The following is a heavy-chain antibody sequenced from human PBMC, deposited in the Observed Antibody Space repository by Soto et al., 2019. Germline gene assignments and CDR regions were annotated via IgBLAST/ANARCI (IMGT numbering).Heavy chain of an antibody. Sequence: SETLSLTCTVSGGSVSSGSYYWSWIRQPPGKGLEWIGYIYYSGSTNYNPSLKSRVTISVDTSKNQFSLKLSSVTAADTAVYYCARFVVVVVAATPRVSWFDPWGQGTLVTVSS. J-gene: IGHJ5*02. CDR3: ARFVVVVVAATPRVSWFDP. CDR1: GGSVSSGSYY. CDR2: IYYSGST. D-gene: IGHD2-15*01. V-gene: IGHV4-61*01.